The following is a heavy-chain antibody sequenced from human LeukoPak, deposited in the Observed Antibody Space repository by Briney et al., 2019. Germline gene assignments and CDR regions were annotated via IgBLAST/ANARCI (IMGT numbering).Heavy chain of an antibody. J-gene: IGHJ4*02. CDR3: AMDSYGPDDY. D-gene: IGHD3-16*01. CDR2: IKKDGSEK. V-gene: IGHV3-7*04. CDR1: GFTFSIYW. Sequence: GGSLRLSCAASGFTFSIYWMSWFRQAPGKGLEWVAHIKKDGSEKNYVDSAKGRFTISRDNTKNSVYLQMNSPRGEDTGVYYCAMDSYGPDDYWGQGTLVTVSS.